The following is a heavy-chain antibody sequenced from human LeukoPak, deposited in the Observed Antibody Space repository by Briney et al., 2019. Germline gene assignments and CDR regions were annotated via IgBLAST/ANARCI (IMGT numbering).Heavy chain of an antibody. D-gene: IGHD4-17*01. CDR1: GYTFTGYY. J-gene: IGHJ5*02. CDR3: ARARNPHATVTP. Sequence: GASVKVSCKASGYTFTGYYMHWVRQAPGQGLEWMGWMNPNSGNTGYAQKFQGRVTMTRNTSISTAYMELSSLRSEDTAVYYCARARNPHATVTPWGQGTLVTVSS. CDR2: MNPNSGNT. V-gene: IGHV1-8*02.